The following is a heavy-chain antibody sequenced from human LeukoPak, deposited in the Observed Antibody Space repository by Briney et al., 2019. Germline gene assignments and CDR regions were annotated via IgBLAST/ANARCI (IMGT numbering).Heavy chain of an antibody. CDR2: IYPGNSDS. V-gene: IGHV5-51*01. D-gene: IGHD5-24*01. CDR3: ARHGEMAAIGNFDY. J-gene: IGHJ4*02. Sequence: WIRQPPGKGLEWMGIIYPGNSDSRYSPSFQGQVTISADKSISTAYLQWSSLKASDTAIYYCARHGEMAAIGNFDYWGQGTLVTVSS.